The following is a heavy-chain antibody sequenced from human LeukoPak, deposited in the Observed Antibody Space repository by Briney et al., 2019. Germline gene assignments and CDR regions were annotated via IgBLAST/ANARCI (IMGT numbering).Heavy chain of an antibody. CDR2: IYYSGST. Sequence: SETLSLTCTVSGGSISSSSYYWGWIRQPPGKGLEWIGSIYYSGSTYYNPSLKSRVTISVDTSKNQFSLKLSSVTAADTAVYYCARLLWQLGYCSSTSCYGRDNWFDPWGQGTLVTVSS. CDR3: ARLLWQLGYCSSTSCYGRDNWFDP. CDR1: GGSISSSSYY. D-gene: IGHD2-2*01. V-gene: IGHV4-39*01. J-gene: IGHJ5*02.